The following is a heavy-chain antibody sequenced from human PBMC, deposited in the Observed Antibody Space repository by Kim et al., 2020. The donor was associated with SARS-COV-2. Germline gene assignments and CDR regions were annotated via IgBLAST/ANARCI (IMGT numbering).Heavy chain of an antibody. CDR1: GFTFGDYA. J-gene: IGHJ4*02. Sequence: GGSLRLSCAASGFTFGDYAMHWVRQAPGKGLEWVSGISWNSGSIGYADSVKGRFTISRDNAKNSLYLQMNSLRAEDTALYYCAKNRRGAVAGTFDYWGQGTLVTVSP. V-gene: IGHV3-9*01. D-gene: IGHD6-19*01. CDR3: AKNRRGAVAGTFDY. CDR2: ISWNSGSI.